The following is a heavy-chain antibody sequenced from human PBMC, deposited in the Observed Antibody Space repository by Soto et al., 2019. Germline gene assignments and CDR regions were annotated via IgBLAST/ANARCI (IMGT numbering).Heavy chain of an antibody. J-gene: IGHJ4*02. V-gene: IGHV1-46*01. Sequence: ASVKVSCKASGYTLTNYYMHWVRQAPGQGLEWMGIINTSDGTTTYAQKFQGRVTMTRDTSTSTVYMELSSLRSDDTAMYYCARVAYYDSSGYYYGLQYWGQGTLVTVSS. D-gene: IGHD3-22*01. CDR2: INTSDGTT. CDR1: GYTLTNYY. CDR3: ARVAYYDSSGYYYGLQY.